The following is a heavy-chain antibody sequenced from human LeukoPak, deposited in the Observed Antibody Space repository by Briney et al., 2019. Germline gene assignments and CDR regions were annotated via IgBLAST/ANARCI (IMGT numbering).Heavy chain of an antibody. CDR3: AREDIKGDNWFDP. V-gene: IGHV1-2*02. CDR1: GYTFTGYY. D-gene: IGHD2-15*01. CDR2: INPNSGGT. Sequence: ASVKVSCKASGYTFTGYYMHWVRQAPGQGLEWMGWINPNSGGTNYAQKFQGRVTMTRDTSISTAYMELSRLRSDDTAVYYCAREDIKGDNWFDPWGQGTLVTVSS. J-gene: IGHJ5*02.